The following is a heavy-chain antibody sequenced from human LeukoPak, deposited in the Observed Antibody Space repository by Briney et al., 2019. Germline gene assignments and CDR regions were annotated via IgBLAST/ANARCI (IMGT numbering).Heavy chain of an antibody. CDR3: ARERVWRLGELSLYRADAFDI. Sequence: GGSLRLSCAASGFTFSSYAMHWVRQAPGKGLEWVAVISYDGSNKYYADSVKGRFTISRDNSKNTLYLQMNSLRAEDTAVYYCARERVWRLGELSLYRADAFDIWGQGTMVTVSS. CDR2: ISYDGSNK. D-gene: IGHD3-16*02. V-gene: IGHV3-30-3*01. J-gene: IGHJ3*02. CDR1: GFTFSSYA.